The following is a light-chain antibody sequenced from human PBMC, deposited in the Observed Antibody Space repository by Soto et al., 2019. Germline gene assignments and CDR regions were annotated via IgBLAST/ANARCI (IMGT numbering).Light chain of an antibody. J-gene: IGKJ1*01. Sequence: EIVITQSAATLSVSPGGIATLCCVASQSVRRNLDWYHKNNGNAPRXXISGASTRATGIPARFSGSGSGTEFTLTISSLQSEDFEVYYCQQYNNWPQTFGHGTQVDIK. CDR2: GAS. CDR1: QSVRRN. CDR3: QQYNNWPQT. V-gene: IGKV3-15*01.